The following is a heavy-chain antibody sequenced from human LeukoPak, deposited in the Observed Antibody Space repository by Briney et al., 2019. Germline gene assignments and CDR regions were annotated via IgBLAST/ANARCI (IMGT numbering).Heavy chain of an antibody. CDR2: IYYSGST. D-gene: IGHD3-3*01. J-gene: IGHJ4*02. Sequence: SETLSLTCTVSGGSISGYYWSWIRQPPGKRLEWIGHIYYSGSTNYNPSLKSRVTISVDTSKNQFSLKLSSVTAADTAVYYCASRSSIWSGYQDTLYYFDSWGQGTLVTVSS. V-gene: IGHV4-59*01. CDR1: GGSISGYY. CDR3: ASRSSIWSGYQDTLYYFDS.